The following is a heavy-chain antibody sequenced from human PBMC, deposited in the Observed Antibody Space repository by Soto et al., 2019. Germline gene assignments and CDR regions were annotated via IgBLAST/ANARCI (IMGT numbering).Heavy chain of an antibody. CDR1: GGSISSGGYY. CDR3: ARESGNSYEGYFSDF. CDR2: IYYSGTT. J-gene: IGHJ4*02. Sequence: PSETLSLTCTVSGGSISSGGYYWSWIRQHPGKGLEWIGCIYYSGTTYYNPSLKSRVTMSVDTSQNQFSLKLNSLIAADTAIYYCARESGNSYEGYFSDFWGQGVLVTVSS. D-gene: IGHD1-26*01. V-gene: IGHV4-31*03.